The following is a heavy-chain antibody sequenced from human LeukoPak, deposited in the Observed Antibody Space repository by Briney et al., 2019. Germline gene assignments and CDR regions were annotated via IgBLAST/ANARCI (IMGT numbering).Heavy chain of an antibody. J-gene: IGHJ4*02. D-gene: IGHD3-10*01. Sequence: GGSLRLSCAASGFTFNTYSMNWVRQAPGKGLEWVSTISSTSNYIYYTDSVKGRFTISRDNAKNSLYLQINSLRAEDTAVYYCARFSGSGGNRRYYFGNWGQGTLVTVSS. CDR1: GFTFNTYS. CDR2: ISSTSNYI. CDR3: ARFSGSGGNRRYYFGN. V-gene: IGHV3-21*01.